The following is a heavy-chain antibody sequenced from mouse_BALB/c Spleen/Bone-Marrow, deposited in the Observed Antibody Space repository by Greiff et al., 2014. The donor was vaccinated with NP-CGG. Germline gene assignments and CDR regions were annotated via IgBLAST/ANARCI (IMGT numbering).Heavy chain of an antibody. Sequence: QVQLQQSGPGLVQPSQSLSISCTVSGFSLTNYGVHWVRQSPGQGLEWLGVIWSGERTDYNAAFISRLSISEDNSKSQVFFKMNSLQPNDTAIYYCARMREDYDGFAYWGQGTLVTVSA. V-gene: IGHV2-2*02. CDR3: ARMREDYDGFAY. CDR1: GFSLTNYG. CDR2: IWSGERT. D-gene: IGHD2-4*01. J-gene: IGHJ3*01.